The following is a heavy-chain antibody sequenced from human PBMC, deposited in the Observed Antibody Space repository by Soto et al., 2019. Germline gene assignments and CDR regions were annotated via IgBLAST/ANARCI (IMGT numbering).Heavy chain of an antibody. D-gene: IGHD3-3*01. V-gene: IGHV1-18*01. CDR3: ARDYDFWSGSNFDY. CDR1: GYTFTTYG. CDR2: ISTNNGDT. J-gene: IGHJ4*02. Sequence: ASVKVSCKASGYTFTTYGFSWVRQAPGQGLEWMGWISTNNGDTKYAQNLQGRVTMTTDTSTTTAYMELRSLGSDDTAVYYCARDYDFWSGSNFDYWGQGTLVTVSS.